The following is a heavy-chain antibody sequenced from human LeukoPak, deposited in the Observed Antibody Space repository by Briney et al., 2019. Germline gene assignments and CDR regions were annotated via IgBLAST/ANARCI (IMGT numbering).Heavy chain of an antibody. CDR2: IIPIFGTA. CDR3: ARVTGGLMVGASHYFDY. Sequence: ASVKVSCKASGGTFSSYAISWVRQAPGQGLEWMGGIIPIFGTANYAQKFQGRVTITTDESTSTAYMELSSLRSEDTAVYYCARVTGGLMVGASHYFDYRGQGTLATVSS. D-gene: IGHD1-26*01. CDR1: GGTFSSYA. V-gene: IGHV1-69*05. J-gene: IGHJ4*02.